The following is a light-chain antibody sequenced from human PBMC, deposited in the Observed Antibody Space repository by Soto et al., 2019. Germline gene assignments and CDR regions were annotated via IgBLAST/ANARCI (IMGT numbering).Light chain of an antibody. CDR1: QTISSW. Sequence: DIQMTQSPSTLSASVGDRVTITCRASQTISSWLAWYQQKPGKAPKLLIYKASSLESGVPSRFSGSGSGTEFTLSVFALQPDPFVTFYCPDHTTFGQGTNVETK. CDR2: KAS. J-gene: IGKJ1*01. CDR3: PDHTT. V-gene: IGKV1-5*03.